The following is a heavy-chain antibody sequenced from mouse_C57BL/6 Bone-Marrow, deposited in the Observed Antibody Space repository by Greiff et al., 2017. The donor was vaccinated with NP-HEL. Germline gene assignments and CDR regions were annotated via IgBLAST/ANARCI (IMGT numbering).Heavy chain of an antibody. D-gene: IGHD2-2*01. Sequence: EVQLQQSGPELVKPGASVKISCKASGYTFTDYYMNWVKQSHGKSLEWIGDINPNNGGTSYNQKFKGKATLTVDKSSSTAYMELRSLTSEDSAVYYCARRRVDGYVAYWGQGTLVTVSA. J-gene: IGHJ3*01. CDR1: GYTFTDYY. V-gene: IGHV1-26*01. CDR3: ARRRVDGYVAY. CDR2: INPNNGGT.